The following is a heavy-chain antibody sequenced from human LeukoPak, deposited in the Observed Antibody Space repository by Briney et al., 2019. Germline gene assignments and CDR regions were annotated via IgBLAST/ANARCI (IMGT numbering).Heavy chain of an antibody. CDR1: GYSFTDYY. D-gene: IGHD5/OR15-5a*01. CDR2: VHPTSGAT. CDR3: AKDSSDCASVACPLED. V-gene: IGHV1-2*02. J-gene: IGHJ4*02. Sequence: ASVKVSCKASGYSFTDYYIHWVRQAPGQGLEWMGWVHPTSGATNYARKFQGRVTMTRDTSLSTAYMDLSRLRSDDTAVFYCAKDSSDCASVACPLEDWGQGTPVTVSS.